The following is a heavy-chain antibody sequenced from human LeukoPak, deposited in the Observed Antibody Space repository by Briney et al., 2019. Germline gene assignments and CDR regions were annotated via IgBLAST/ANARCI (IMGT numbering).Heavy chain of an antibody. D-gene: IGHD4-17*01. J-gene: IGHJ4*02. V-gene: IGHV3-21*01. CDR1: GFTFSSYS. CDR2: ISSSSSYI. CDR3: AKDGDVDGDYS. Sequence: KTGGSLRLSCAASGFTFSSYSMNWVRQAPGKGLEWVSSISSSSSYIYYADSVKGRFTISRDNSKNTLYLQMNSLRAEDTAVYYCAKDGDVDGDYSWGQGTLVTVSS.